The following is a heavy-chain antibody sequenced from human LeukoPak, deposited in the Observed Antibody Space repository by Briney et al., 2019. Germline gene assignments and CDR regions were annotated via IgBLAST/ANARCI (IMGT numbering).Heavy chain of an antibody. Sequence: PSQTLSLTCTVSGGSISSGGYYWSWIRQHPGKGLEWIGYIYYSGSTYYNPSLKSRVTISVDTSKNQFSLKLSSVTAADTAVYYCAREGYPNYYDSSGSFDYWGQGTLVTVSS. J-gene: IGHJ4*02. CDR1: GGSISSGGYY. CDR3: AREGYPNYYDSSGSFDY. V-gene: IGHV4-31*03. D-gene: IGHD3-22*01. CDR2: IYYSGST.